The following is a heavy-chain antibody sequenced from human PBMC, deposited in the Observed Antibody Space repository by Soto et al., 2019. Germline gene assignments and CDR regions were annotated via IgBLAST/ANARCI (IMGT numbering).Heavy chain of an antibody. D-gene: IGHD3-16*01. J-gene: IGHJ6*02. CDR1: GFTFSSYS. CDR2: ISGSSTI. Sequence: EVQLVESGGGLVQPGGSLRVSCAASGFTFSSYSINWVRQAPGKGLEWVSYISGSSTIYYADSVKGRFTISRDNAKNSLYLQMNSLRDEDTAVYYCARVGLGLFCMDVWGQGTTVTVSS. V-gene: IGHV3-48*02. CDR3: ARVGLGLFCMDV.